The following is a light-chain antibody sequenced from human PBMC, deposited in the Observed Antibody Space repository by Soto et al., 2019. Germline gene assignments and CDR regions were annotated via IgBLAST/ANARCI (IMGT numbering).Light chain of an antibody. Sequence: DIQMSQSPSSLSASVGDRVSLTCRAGQNVGSFVNWYQQKPGTAPRLLIYATSNLQSVVTSSISGSGSVTAFTLTISSLQPEDFATYFCQQSYSAQYTFGQGTKVDIK. CDR3: QQSYSAQYT. V-gene: IGKV1-39*01. J-gene: IGKJ2*01. CDR2: ATS. CDR1: QNVGSF.